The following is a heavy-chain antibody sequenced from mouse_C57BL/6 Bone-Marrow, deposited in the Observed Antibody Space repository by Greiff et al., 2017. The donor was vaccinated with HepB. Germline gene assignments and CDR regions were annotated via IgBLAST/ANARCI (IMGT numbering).Heavy chain of an antibody. J-gene: IGHJ2*01. CDR2: ISSGGSYT. CDR1: GFTFSSYG. V-gene: IGHV5-6*01. CDR3: ARGAGGDY. Sequence: EVKVVESGGDLVKPGGSLKLSCAASGFTFSSYGMSWVRQTPDKRLEWVATISSGGSYTYYPDSVKGRFTISRENAKNTLYLQMSSLKSEDTAMYYCARGAGGDYWGQGTTLTVSS.